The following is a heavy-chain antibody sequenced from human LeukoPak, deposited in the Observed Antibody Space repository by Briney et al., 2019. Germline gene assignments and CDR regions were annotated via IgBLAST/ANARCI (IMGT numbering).Heavy chain of an antibody. CDR1: GDSVSSNSAA. D-gene: IGHD6-19*01. V-gene: IGHV6-1*01. J-gene: IGHJ6*03. CDR3: ARAEGSGWYLSYYYYMDV. Sequence: SQTLSLTCAISGDSVSSNSAAWNWIRQSPSRGLEWLGRTYYRSKWYNDYAVSVKSRITINPDTSKNQFSLQLNSVTPEDTAVYYCARAEGSGWYLSYYYYMDVWGKGTTVTVSS. CDR2: TYYRSKWYN.